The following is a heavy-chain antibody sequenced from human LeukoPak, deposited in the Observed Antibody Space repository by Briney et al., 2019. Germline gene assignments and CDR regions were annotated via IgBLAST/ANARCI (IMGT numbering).Heavy chain of an antibody. CDR1: GYTFTDYY. J-gene: IGHJ6*02. D-gene: IGHD3-3*02. Sequence: ASMKVSCKASGYTFTDYYMHWVRQAPGQGLEWMGWINPNSGATNYAQKFQGWVTMTRDTSISTAYMELSRLRSDDTAVYYCARGVLGYYYYGLDVWGQGTTVTVSS. CDR3: ARGVLGYYYYGLDV. V-gene: IGHV1-2*04. CDR2: INPNSGAT.